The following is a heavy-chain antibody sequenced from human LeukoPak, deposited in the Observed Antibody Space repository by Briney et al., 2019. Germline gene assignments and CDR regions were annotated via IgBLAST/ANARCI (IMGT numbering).Heavy chain of an antibody. J-gene: IGHJ6*03. D-gene: IGHD5-12*01. Sequence: ASVKVSCKASGYTFSGFYIHWVRQAPGQGLEWMGWINPNSGVTNYAQKLQGRVTVTRDTSIDTAYMQLSRLRSDDTAVYYCAKDRYGDYEAPFHYYMDAWGRGTTVTVSS. CDR1: GYTFSGFY. CDR3: AKDRYGDYEAPFHYYMDA. CDR2: INPNSGVT. V-gene: IGHV1-2*02.